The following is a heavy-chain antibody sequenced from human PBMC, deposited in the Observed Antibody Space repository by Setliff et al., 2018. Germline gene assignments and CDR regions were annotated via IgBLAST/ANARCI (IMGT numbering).Heavy chain of an antibody. J-gene: IGHJ6*03. CDR2: ISGSGGST. CDR1: GFTFSSYA. V-gene: IGHV3-23*01. D-gene: IGHD5-18*01. Sequence: GGSLRLSCAASGFTFSSYAMSWVRQAPGKGLEWVSAISGSGGSTYYADSVKGRFTISRDNSKNTLYRQMNSLRAEDTAVYYCARVGTAMIIYYYCNMDVWGKGTTVTVSS. CDR3: ARVGTAMIIYYYCNMDV.